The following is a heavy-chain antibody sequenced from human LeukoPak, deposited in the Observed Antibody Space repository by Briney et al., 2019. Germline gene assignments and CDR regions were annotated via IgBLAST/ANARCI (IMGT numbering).Heavy chain of an antibody. D-gene: IGHD3-22*01. Sequence: SETLSLTCAVYGGSFSGYYWSWIRQPPWKGLEWIAEINHSGSTNYNPSLKSRVTISVDTSKNQFSLKLSSVTAADTAVYYCARQRDPYYYDSSGPKPYFDYWGQGTLVTVSS. V-gene: IGHV4-34*01. CDR2: INHSGST. J-gene: IGHJ4*02. CDR3: ARQRDPYYYDSSGPKPYFDY. CDR1: GGSFSGYY.